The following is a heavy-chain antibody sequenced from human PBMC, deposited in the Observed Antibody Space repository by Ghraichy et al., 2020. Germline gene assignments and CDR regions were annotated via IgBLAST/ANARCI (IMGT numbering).Heavy chain of an antibody. D-gene: IGHD6-19*01. CDR2: TYYRSKWYN. CDR1: GDSVSSNSAA. V-gene: IGHV6-1*01. Sequence: SQTLSLTCAISGDSVSSNSAAWNWIRQSPSRGLEWLGRTYYRSKWYNDYAVSVKSRITINPDTSKNQFSLQLNSVTPEDTAVYYCARDQAWSGWYRSNYYYGMDVWGQGTTVTVSS. CDR3: ARDQAWSGWYRSNYYYGMDV. J-gene: IGHJ6*02.